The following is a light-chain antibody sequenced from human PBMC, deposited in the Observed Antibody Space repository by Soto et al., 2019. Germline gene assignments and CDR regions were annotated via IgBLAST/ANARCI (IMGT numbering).Light chain of an antibody. Sequence: QSVLTQPPSLSAAPGQRVTISCSGSSSNIGNNYVSWYQQLPGTAPKLLIYEDNKRPSGIPDRFSGSKSGTSATLGITGLQTGDEADYYCASWDSSLTAGVFGGGTKVTVL. V-gene: IGLV1-51*02. CDR2: EDN. J-gene: IGLJ2*01. CDR3: ASWDSSLTAGV. CDR1: SSNIGNNY.